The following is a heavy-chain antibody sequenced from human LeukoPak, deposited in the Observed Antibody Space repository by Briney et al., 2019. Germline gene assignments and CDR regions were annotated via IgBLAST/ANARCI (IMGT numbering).Heavy chain of an antibody. V-gene: IGHV4-34*01. J-gene: IGHJ4*02. CDR2: INHSGST. D-gene: IGHD3-16*01. CDR1: GGSFSGYY. Sequence: SETLSLTCAVYGGSFSGYYRSWIRQPPGKGLEWIGEINHSGSTNYNPSLKSRVTISVDTSKNQFSLKLSSVTAADTAVYYCATPRDYVWGSYTYWGQGTLVTVSS. CDR3: ATPRDYVWGSYTY.